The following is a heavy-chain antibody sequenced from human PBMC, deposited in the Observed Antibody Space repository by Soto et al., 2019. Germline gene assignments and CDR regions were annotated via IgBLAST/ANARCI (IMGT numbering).Heavy chain of an antibody. CDR1: GGSFSSYY. CDR3: ARDSRVVVAAYSLLGMDA. D-gene: IGHD2-15*01. J-gene: IGHJ6*02. V-gene: IGHV4-59*12. CDR2: IYHSGST. Sequence: SETLSLTCTVSGGSFSSYYWSWIRQPPGKGLEWIGYIYHSGSTNYNPSLKSRVTISVDTSKNQFSLKLSSVTAADTAVYYCARDSRVVVAAYSLLGMDAWAQGTTVTVSS.